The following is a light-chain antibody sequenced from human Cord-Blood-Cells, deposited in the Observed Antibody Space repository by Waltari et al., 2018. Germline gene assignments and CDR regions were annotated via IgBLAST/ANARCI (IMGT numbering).Light chain of an antibody. Sequence: DIQITQSPSSLSASVGDRVTITCRASQSISSYLNWYQQKPGKAPKLLIYAASSLQSGVPLRFSGSGSGTDFTLTISSLQPEDVATYYCQQSYSTVTFGQGTKGEIK. CDR2: AAS. CDR1: QSISSY. CDR3: QQSYSTVT. J-gene: IGKJ1*01. V-gene: IGKV1-39*01.